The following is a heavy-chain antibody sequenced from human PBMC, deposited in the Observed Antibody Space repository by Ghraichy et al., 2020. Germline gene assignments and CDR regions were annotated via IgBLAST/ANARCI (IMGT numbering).Heavy chain of an antibody. CDR3: ARGRVETTMMIVVFTTASYFFDS. J-gene: IGHJ4*01. Sequence: SETLSLTCAVYGGSFSGNYWSWIRQPPGKGLEWIGEISHSGSTNYNPSLKSRITISVDTSKNQFSLKLNSVTAADTAVYYCARGRVETTMMIVVFTTASYFFDSWGHGTLVTVSS. CDR1: GGSFSGNY. D-gene: IGHD3-22*01. V-gene: IGHV4-34*01. CDR2: ISHSGST.